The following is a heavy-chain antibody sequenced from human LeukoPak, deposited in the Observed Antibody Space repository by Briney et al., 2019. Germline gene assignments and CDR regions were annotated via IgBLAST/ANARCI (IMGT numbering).Heavy chain of an antibody. V-gene: IGHV1-46*01. CDR3: ARGPSGWHNFDY. CDR2: INPSGCST. CDR1: GYTFTSYY. Sequence: GASVKVSCKASGYTFTSYYMHWVRQAPGQGLEWMGIINPSGCSTSYAQKLQGRVTMTRDTYTSTVYMELSSLRSEDTAVYYCARGPSGWHNFDYWGQGTLVTVSS. D-gene: IGHD6-19*01. J-gene: IGHJ4*02.